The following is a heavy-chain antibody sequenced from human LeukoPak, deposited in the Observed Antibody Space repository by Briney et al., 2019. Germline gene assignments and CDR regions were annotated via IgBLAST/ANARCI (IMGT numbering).Heavy chain of an antibody. CDR3: AREYYDSSDYPRQHYFDY. V-gene: IGHV1-18*01. Sequence: ASVKVSCKASGYTFTSYGISWVRQAPGQGLEWMGWISAYNGNTNYAQKLQGRVTMTTDTSTSTAYMELRSLRSDDTAVYYCAREYYDSSDYPRQHYFDYWGQGTLVTVSS. CDR1: GYTFTSYG. J-gene: IGHJ4*02. CDR2: ISAYNGNT. D-gene: IGHD3-22*01.